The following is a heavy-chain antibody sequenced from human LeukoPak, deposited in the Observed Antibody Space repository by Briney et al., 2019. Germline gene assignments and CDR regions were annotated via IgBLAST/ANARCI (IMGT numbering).Heavy chain of an antibody. V-gene: IGHV4-30-2*01. J-gene: IGHJ4*02. Sequence: SQTLSLTYAVSGGSISSGGYSWSWIRQPPGKDLEWIGYIYHSGSTYYNPSLKSRVTMSVDRSKNQFSLKLSSVTAADTAVYYCARDLLNEGNHLDYWGQGTLVTVSS. CDR1: GGSISSGGYS. D-gene: IGHD4-23*01. CDR3: ARDLLNEGNHLDY. CDR2: IYHSGST.